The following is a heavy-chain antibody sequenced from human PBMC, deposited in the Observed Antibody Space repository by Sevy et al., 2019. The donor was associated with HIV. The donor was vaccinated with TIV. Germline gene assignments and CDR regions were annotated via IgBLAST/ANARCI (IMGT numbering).Heavy chain of an antibody. CDR3: ARDRDLSGSYLEYYYYAMDV. V-gene: IGHV1-46*01. CDR1: GYTFTTYY. D-gene: IGHD1-26*01. Sequence: ASFKVSCKASGYTFTTYYIHWVRQAPGQGLEWMGLIDPSGSTRYAQKFQGRVSMTGDTSTTTLYMELSSLTSEDTAVYYCARDRDLSGSYLEYYYYAMDVWGQGTTVTVSS. CDR2: IDPSGST. J-gene: IGHJ6*02.